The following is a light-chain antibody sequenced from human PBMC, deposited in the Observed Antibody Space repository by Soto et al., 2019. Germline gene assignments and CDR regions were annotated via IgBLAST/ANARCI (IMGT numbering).Light chain of an antibody. J-gene: IGLJ3*02. CDR2: SNN. Sequence: QSALTQPPSASGTPGQRVTISCFGSSSNIGSHTINWYQQLPGTAPKLLIYSNNQRPSGVPDRFSGSKSGTSASLAISGLQSEDEADYFCVAWDDSLRGVVFGGGTKLTVL. CDR3: VAWDDSLRGVV. CDR1: SSNIGSHT. V-gene: IGLV1-44*01.